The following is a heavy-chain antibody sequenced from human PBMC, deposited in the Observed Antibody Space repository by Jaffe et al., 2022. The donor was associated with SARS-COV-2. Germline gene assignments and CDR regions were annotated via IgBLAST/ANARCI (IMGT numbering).Heavy chain of an antibody. D-gene: IGHD5-12*01. CDR3: AKVLFSGYDYNYGMDV. CDR2: ISGSGSST. V-gene: IGHV3-23*01. Sequence: EVQLLESGGGLVQPGGSLRLSCAASGFPFSNYAMTWVRQAPGKGLEWVSGISGSGSSTYYADSVKGRFTISRDNSKNTLYLQMNSLRAEDTALYYCAKVLFSGYDYNYGMDVWGQGTTVTVSS. J-gene: IGHJ6*02. CDR1: GFPFSNYA.